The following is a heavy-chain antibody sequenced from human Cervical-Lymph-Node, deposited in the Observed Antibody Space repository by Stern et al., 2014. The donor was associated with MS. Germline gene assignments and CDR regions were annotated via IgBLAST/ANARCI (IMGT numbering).Heavy chain of an antibody. V-gene: IGHV3-11*01. CDR1: GFSFSDYY. Sequence: VQLVESGGGLVKPGGSLRLSCAASGFSFSDYYMSWVRQAPGKGLDWVSSISSGGSTTHYTDSVKGRFTISRDNANNFLYLQMNSLRAEDTAFYYCARTRAGDLSIFGVEFDFWGRGSLVTVSS. J-gene: IGHJ4*02. D-gene: IGHD3-3*01. CDR3: ARTRAGDLSIFGVEFDF. CDR2: ISSGGSTT.